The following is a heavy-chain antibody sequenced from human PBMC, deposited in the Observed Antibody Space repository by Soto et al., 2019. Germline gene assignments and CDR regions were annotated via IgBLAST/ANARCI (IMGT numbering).Heavy chain of an antibody. Sequence: PGESLKISCKGSGYSFTSYWIGWVRQMPGKGLEWMGIIYHGDSDTRYSPSFQGQVTISADKSISTAYLQWSSLTASDTAMYYCARHGGVAATRGDAFDIWGQGTMVTVSS. D-gene: IGHD1-26*01. CDR3: ARHGGVAATRGDAFDI. J-gene: IGHJ3*02. CDR1: GYSFTSYW. V-gene: IGHV5-51*01. CDR2: IYHGDSDT.